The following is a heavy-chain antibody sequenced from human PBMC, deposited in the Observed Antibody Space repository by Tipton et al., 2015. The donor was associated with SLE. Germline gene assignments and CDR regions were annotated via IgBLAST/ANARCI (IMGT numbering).Heavy chain of an antibody. CDR1: GGSISSGSYY. CDR3: ASGLRWYLFDY. J-gene: IGHJ4*02. Sequence: LRLSCTVSGGSISSGSYYWSWIRQPAGQGLEWIGHIYTSGSTNYNPSRKSRVTISVDTSKNQFSLKLSSVTAADTAVYYCASGLRWYLFDYCGQGTLVTVSS. CDR2: IYTSGST. D-gene: IGHD4-23*01. V-gene: IGHV4-61*09.